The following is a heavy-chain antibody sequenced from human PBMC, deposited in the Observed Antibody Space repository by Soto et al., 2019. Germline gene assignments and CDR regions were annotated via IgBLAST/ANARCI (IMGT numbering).Heavy chain of an antibody. D-gene: IGHD2-15*01. J-gene: IGHJ4*02. CDR1: GFNFNDYY. Sequence: QVQLVESGGGLVKPGGSLRLSCAASGFNFNDYYMSWIRQAPGKGLEWLSYISHSGHITTYTDSVKGRFTISRDNAKNSLYLQMNSLRAEDTAVYYCARRGGPGDYWGQGTLVTVSS. CDR3: ARRGGPGDY. V-gene: IGHV3-11*01. CDR2: ISHSGHIT.